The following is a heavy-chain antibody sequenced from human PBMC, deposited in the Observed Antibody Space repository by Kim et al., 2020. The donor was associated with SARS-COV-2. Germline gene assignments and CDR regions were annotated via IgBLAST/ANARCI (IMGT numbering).Heavy chain of an antibody. CDR3: ARIESLSPAAAGKGWFDP. Sequence: GGSLRLSCAASGFTFSDYYMSWIRQAPGKGLEWVSYISSSSSYTNYADSVKGRFTISRDNAKNSLYLQMNSLRAEDTAVYYCARIESLSPAAAGKGWFDPWGQGTLVTVSS. CDR1: GFTFSDYY. J-gene: IGHJ5*02. V-gene: IGHV3-11*06. CDR2: ISSSSSYT. D-gene: IGHD6-13*01.